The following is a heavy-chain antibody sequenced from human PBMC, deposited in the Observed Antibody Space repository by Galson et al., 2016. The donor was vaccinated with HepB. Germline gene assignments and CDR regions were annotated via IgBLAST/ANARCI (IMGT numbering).Heavy chain of an antibody. J-gene: IGHJ4*02. CDR1: GFPFSTYG. D-gene: IGHD6-19*01. CDR2: ISGSGGSI. Sequence: SLRLSCAASGFPFSTYGMSWVRQAPGKGLEWVSGISGSGGSIYLADSVKGRFTISRDNSKNTLYLQMNSLRADDTAVYYCAKKSLVAGTATYVFDNWGQGTLVTVSS. CDR3: AKKSLVAGTATYVFDN. V-gene: IGHV3-23*01.